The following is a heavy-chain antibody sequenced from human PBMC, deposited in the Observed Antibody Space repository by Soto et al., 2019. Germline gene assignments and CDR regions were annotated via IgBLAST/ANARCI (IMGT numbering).Heavy chain of an antibody. CDR3: SGAVGATYYYYGMDV. J-gene: IGHJ6*02. CDR2: IIPIFGTA. Sequence: QVQLVQSGAEVKKPGSSVKVSCKASGGTFSSYAISWVRQAPGQGLEWMGGIIPIFGTANYAQKFQGRVTITADESTSTADKEVSSMRTEDATVDYCSGAVGATYYYYGMDVWGQGTTVTVSS. V-gene: IGHV1-69*01. CDR1: GGTFSSYA. D-gene: IGHD1-26*01.